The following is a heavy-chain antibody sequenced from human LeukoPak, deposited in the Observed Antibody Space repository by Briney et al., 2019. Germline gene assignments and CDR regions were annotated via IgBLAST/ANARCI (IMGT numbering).Heavy chain of an antibody. J-gene: IGHJ4*02. CDR2: IYSSGST. CDR1: GGSISGYY. V-gene: IGHV4-4*07. D-gene: IGHD3-22*01. Sequence: PSETLSLTCTVSGGSISGYYWSWVRQPAGKALESIGRIYSSGSTNYNPSLKRRVTMSVDTSKNQFSLKLSSVTAADTAVYYCARLNPSITMIVVVIGYFDYWGQGTLVTVSS. CDR3: ARLNPSITMIVVVIGYFDY.